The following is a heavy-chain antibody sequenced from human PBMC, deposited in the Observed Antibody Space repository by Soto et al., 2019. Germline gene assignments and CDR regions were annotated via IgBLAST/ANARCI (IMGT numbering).Heavy chain of an antibody. CDR2: IDPSDSYT. CDR3: ARHQYSSSSGLF. Sequence: GESLKIACKGSGYSFTSYWISWVRQMPGKGLEWMGRIDPSDSYTNYSPSFQGHVTISADKSISTAYLQWSSLKASDTAMYYCARHQYSSSSGLFWGQGTLVTVSS. CDR1: GYSFTSYW. V-gene: IGHV5-10-1*01. D-gene: IGHD6-6*01. J-gene: IGHJ4*02.